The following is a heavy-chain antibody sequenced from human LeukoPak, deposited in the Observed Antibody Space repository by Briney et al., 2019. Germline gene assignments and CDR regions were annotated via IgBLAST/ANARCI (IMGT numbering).Heavy chain of an antibody. CDR3: ARDTYRFDDF. J-gene: IGHJ4*02. V-gene: IGHV3-7*01. CDR1: GFTFSNYW. Sequence: GGSLRLSCAASGFTFSNYWMTWVRQAPTKGLEWVASINEDGGDKYYVDSVKGRFTMSRDNGKNSLYLQMSSLRAEDTALYYCARDTYRFDDFWGQGTLVTVSS. CDR2: INEDGGDK. D-gene: IGHD3-16*01.